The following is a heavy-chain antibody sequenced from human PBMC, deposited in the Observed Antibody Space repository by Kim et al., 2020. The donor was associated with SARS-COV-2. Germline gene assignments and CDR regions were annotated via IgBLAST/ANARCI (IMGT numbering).Heavy chain of an antibody. D-gene: IGHD6-13*01. CDR1: GFTFSSYW. J-gene: IGHJ2*01. CDR2: INSDGSST. CDR3: ARVGQQLVPDGYFDL. V-gene: IGHV3-74*01. Sequence: GGSLRLSCAASGFTFSSYWMHWVRQAPGKGLVWVSRINSDGSSTSYADSVKGRFTISRDNAKNTLYLQMNSLRAEDTAVYYCARVGQQLVPDGYFDLWGRGTLVTVSS.